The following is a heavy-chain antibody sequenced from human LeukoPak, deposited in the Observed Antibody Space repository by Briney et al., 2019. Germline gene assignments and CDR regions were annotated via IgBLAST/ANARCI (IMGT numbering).Heavy chain of an antibody. CDR1: GFTFSSYG. CDR3: AKDLRYSSKYYFDY. J-gene: IGHJ4*02. CDR2: ISYDGSNK. V-gene: IGHV3-30*18. Sequence: GGSLRLSCAASGFTFSSYGVHWVRQAPGKRLEWVAVISYDGSNKYYADSVKGRFTISRDNSKNTLYLQMNSLRAEDTAVYYCAKDLRYSSKYYFDYWGQGTLVTVSS. D-gene: IGHD5-18*01.